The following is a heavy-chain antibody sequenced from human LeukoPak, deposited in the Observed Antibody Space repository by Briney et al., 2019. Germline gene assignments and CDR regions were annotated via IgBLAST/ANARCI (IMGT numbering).Heavy chain of an antibody. CDR3: ARDEGSGTQDAFDI. CDR1: GFTFSDYY. D-gene: IGHD3-10*01. CDR2: ISSSGRTI. Sequence: GGSLRLFCAASGFTFSDYYMMWIGQAPGKGREVVSYISSSGRTIYYADSVKGRFNISRDNGKNSLYLQLTSLRDADTAVSYCARDEGSGTQDAFDIWGQGTMVTVSS. V-gene: IGHV3-11*01. J-gene: IGHJ3*02.